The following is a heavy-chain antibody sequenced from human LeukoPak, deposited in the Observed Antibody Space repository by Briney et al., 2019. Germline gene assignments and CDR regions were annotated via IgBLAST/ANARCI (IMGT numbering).Heavy chain of an antibody. Sequence: SETLSLTCTVSGGSISSGSYYWSWIRQPPGKGLEWIGYIYYSGSTNYNPSLKSRVTISVDTSKNQFSLKLSSVTAADTAVYYCAGAYSSSWYDYWGQGTLVTVSS. CDR1: GGSISSGSYY. D-gene: IGHD6-13*01. V-gene: IGHV4-61*01. CDR3: AGAYSSSWYDY. CDR2: IYYSGST. J-gene: IGHJ4*02.